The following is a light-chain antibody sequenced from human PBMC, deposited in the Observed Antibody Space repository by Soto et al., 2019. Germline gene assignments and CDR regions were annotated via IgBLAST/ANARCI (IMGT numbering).Light chain of an antibody. J-gene: IGLJ1*01. CDR2: EVS. CDR3: SSYTSSRAYV. Sequence: SVRTQAASVSGSPGQSSTISCTGTSSDVGGYNYVSWYQQQSGKAPKLMIHEVSNRPSGVSNRFSGSKSGNTASLTISGLQAEDEADYYCSSYTSSRAYVFGIGTKVTVL. CDR1: SSDVGGYNY. V-gene: IGLV2-14*01.